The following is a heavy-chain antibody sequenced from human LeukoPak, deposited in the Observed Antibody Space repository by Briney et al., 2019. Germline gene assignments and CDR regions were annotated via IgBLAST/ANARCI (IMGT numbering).Heavy chain of an antibody. CDR2: IYYSGST. CDR1: GGSISSSSYY. V-gene: IGHV4-39*07. Sequence: SETLSLTCTVSGGSISSSSYYWGWIRQPPGKGLEWIGSIYYSGSTYYNPSLKSRVTISVDTSKNQFSLKLSSVTAADTAVYYCARAGRFLEWLSGFDYWGQGTLVTVSS. J-gene: IGHJ4*02. CDR3: ARAGRFLEWLSGFDY. D-gene: IGHD3-3*01.